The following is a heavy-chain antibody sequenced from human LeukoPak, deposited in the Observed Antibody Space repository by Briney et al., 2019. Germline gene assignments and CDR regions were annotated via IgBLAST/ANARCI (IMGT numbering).Heavy chain of an antibody. Sequence: GGSLRLSCAASGFTFSNYEMNWVRQAPGKGLEWVSYISSSGSTIYYADSVKGRFTISRDNAKTSLYLQMNSLRAEDTAVYYCARDLSGVTGYTYGRGIDYWGQGTLVTVSS. D-gene: IGHD5-18*01. V-gene: IGHV3-48*03. J-gene: IGHJ4*02. CDR1: GFTFSNYE. CDR3: ARDLSGVTGYTYGRGIDY. CDR2: ISSSGSTI.